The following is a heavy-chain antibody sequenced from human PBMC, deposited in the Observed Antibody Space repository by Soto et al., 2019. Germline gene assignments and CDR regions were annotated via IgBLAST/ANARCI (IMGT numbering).Heavy chain of an antibody. CDR2: INHSGST. V-gene: IGHV4-34*01. D-gene: IGHD3-22*01. CDR1: GGSFSGYY. J-gene: IGHJ4*02. Sequence: TSETLSLTCAVYGGSFSGYYWSWIRQPPGKGLEWIGEINHSGSTNYNPSLKSRVTISVDTSKNQFSLKLSSVTAADTAVYYCARGATTMIPHLDYWGQGTLVTVSS. CDR3: ARGATTMIPHLDY.